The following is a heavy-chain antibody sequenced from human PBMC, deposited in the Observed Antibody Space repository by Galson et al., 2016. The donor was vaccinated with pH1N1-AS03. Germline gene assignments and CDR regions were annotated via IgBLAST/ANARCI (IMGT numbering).Heavy chain of an antibody. CDR2: IYHTGTS. CDR1: GFSISTGYY. D-gene: IGHD2-15*01. CDR3: VRGGREIRSDAIFPGGADS. Sequence: TLSLTCVVGGFSISTGYYWGWIRQPPGKGLEWIGSIYHTGTSHYNPSVKSRVIISVDTSKNQFSLKLSSVSAADTAVYYCVRGGREIRSDAIFPGGADSWGRGTLVSVSS. V-gene: IGHV4-38-2*01. J-gene: IGHJ4*02.